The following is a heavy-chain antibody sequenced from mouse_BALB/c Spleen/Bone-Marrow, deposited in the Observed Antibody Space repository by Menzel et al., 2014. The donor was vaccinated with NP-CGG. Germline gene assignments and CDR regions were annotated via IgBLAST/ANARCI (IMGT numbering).Heavy chain of an antibody. CDR2: IDPENGNT. V-gene: IGHV14-1*02. J-gene: IGHJ2*02. D-gene: IGHD4-1*01. Sequence: VQLKESGAELVRPGALVKLSCKASGFNIKDYYMRWVKQRPEQGLEWIGWIDPENGNTIYDPKFQGKASITADTSSNTAYLQLSSLTSEDTAVYYCARWGNCYFDYWGQGTSLTVSS. CDR1: GFNIKDYY. CDR3: ARWGNCYFDY.